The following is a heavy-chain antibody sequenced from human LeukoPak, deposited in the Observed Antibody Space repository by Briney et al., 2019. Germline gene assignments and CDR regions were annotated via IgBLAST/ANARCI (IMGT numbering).Heavy chain of an antibody. D-gene: IGHD3-10*01. CDR1: GFTFRSYA. V-gene: IGHV3-23*01. J-gene: IGHJ4*02. Sequence: GGSVRLSCVASGFTFRSYAMSWVRQAPGKGLEWVSAISGSGGSTYYADSVKGRFTFSRDNSKNALYLQMNSLRAEDTAVYYCAKDHYYGSGSFDYWGQGTLVTVSS. CDR3: AKDHYYGSGSFDY. CDR2: ISGSGGST.